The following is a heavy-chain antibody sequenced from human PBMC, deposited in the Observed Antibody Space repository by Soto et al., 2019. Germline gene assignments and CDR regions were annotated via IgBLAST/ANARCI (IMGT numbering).Heavy chain of an antibody. D-gene: IGHD2-21*02. J-gene: IGHJ4*02. CDR1: GFTLRNYE. Sequence: LRLSFAASGFTLRNYEMNWVRQAPGKGREWISKISGSNNNIYYADSVRGRFTISRDNAKNSLYLQMNSLRAEDTAIYYCASERLCGADCYFFDNWGQGTQVTVSS. CDR3: ASERLCGADCYFFDN. V-gene: IGHV3-48*03. CDR2: ISGSNNNI.